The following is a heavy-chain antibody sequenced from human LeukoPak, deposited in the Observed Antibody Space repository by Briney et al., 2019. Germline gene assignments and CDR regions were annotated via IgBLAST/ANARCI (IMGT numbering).Heavy chain of an antibody. CDR2: ISTSSTYI. CDR3: ARDPPFIIGTTFFDY. D-gene: IGHD1-20*01. V-gene: IGHV3-21*01. J-gene: IGHJ4*02. CDR1: GFTFSSYS. Sequence: PGGSLRLSCAASGFTFSSYSMNWVRQAPGKGLEWVASISTSSTYIYYADSVKGRFTISRDNAKNSLYLQMNSLRAEDTAVYYCARDPPFIIGTTFFDYWGQGTLVTVSS.